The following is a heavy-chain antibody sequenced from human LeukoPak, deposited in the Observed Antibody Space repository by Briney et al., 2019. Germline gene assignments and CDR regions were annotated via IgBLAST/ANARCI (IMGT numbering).Heavy chain of an antibody. CDR1: GYTFTGYY. CDR3: ARGGYQYMYSSGYYWAPRYDY. D-gene: IGHD3-22*01. J-gene: IGHJ4*02. V-gene: IGHV1-2*02. Sequence: ASVKVSCKASGYTFTGYYMHWVRQAPGQGLEWMGWINPNSGGTNYAQKFQGRVTMTRDTSISTAYMEPSRLRSDDTAVYYCARGGYQYMYSSGYYWAPRYDYWGQGTLVTVSS. CDR2: INPNSGGT.